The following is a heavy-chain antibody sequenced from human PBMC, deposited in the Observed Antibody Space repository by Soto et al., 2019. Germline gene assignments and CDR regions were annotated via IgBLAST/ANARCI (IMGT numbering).Heavy chain of an antibody. CDR2: IYYSGST. J-gene: IGHJ5*02. D-gene: IGHD3-3*01. CDR3: ARHRITIFGVVIHYNWFDP. V-gene: IGHV4-39*01. CDR1: GGSINSISLC. Sequence: EILSISCPVSGGSINSISLCWGWIRQPTGKGPEWIGSIYYSGSTYYNPSLKSRVTISVDTSKNQFSLKLSSVTAADTAVYYCARHRITIFGVVIHYNWFDPWGQGTLVTVSS.